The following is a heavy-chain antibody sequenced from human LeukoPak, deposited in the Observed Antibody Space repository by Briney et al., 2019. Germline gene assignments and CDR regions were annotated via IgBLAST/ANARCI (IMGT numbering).Heavy chain of an antibody. V-gene: IGHV3-11*04. CDR2: ISSSGSTI. D-gene: IGHD6-13*01. CDR1: GFTFSDYY. J-gene: IGHJ4*02. CDR3: ARDLGGYSSSWLRYHGTYFDY. Sequence: PGGSLRLSCAASGFTFSDYYMSWIRQAPGKGLEWVSYISSSGSTIYYADSVKGRFTISRDNAKNSLYLQMNSLRAEDTAVYYCARDLGGYSSSWLRYHGTYFDYWGQGTLVTVSS.